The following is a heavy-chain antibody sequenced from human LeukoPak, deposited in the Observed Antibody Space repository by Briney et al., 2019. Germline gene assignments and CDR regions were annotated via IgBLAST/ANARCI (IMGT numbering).Heavy chain of an antibody. V-gene: IGHV4-59*01. D-gene: IGHD3-22*01. CDR2: NSYNGST. J-gene: IGHJ5*02. CDR3: AREPGFDSSGYLNWFDP. CDR1: GGSLSSYY. Sequence: SETLSLPCTLSGGSLSSYYWCWIPPPPGEGLEWIACNSYNGSTKYNPSLKSRVTISVDKSKNQLSLKLSSVTAADTAVYYCAREPGFDSSGYLNWFDPWGEGTLVTVSS.